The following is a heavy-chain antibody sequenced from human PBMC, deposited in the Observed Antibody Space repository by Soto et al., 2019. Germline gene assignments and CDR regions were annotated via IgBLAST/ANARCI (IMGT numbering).Heavy chain of an antibody. Sequence: PGGSLRLSCAASGFTFSSYAMSWVRQAPGKGLEWVSAISGSGGSTYYADSVKGRFTISRDNSKNTLYLQMNSMRAEDTAVYYCAKGLQDLNYYYYGMDVWGQGTTGTVSS. J-gene: IGHJ6*02. CDR3: AKGLQDLNYYYYGMDV. CDR1: GFTFSSYA. CDR2: ISGSGGST. V-gene: IGHV3-23*01.